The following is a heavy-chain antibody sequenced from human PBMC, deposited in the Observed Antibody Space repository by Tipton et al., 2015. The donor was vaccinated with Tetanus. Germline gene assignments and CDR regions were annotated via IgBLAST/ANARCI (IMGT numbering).Heavy chain of an antibody. V-gene: IGHV4-4*02. J-gene: IGHJ4*02. CDR1: GGSISSNYW. CDR2: ISHNGST. D-gene: IGHD6-13*01. CDR3: AREPAATGTSLFDY. Sequence: TLSLTCAVSGGSISSNYWWSWVRQSPGTGLEWIGEISHNGSTNYNPSLKSRVTISVDKSKNQSSLRLGSVTAADTAMYYCAREPAATGTSLFDYWGQGALVTVSS.